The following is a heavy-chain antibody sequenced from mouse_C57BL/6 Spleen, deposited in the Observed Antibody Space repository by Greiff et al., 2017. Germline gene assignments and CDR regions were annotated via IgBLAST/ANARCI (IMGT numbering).Heavy chain of an antibody. CDR3: AKHSRLGRGDY. J-gene: IGHJ2*01. CDR1: GYTFTEYT. D-gene: IGHD4-1*01. V-gene: IGHV1-62-2*01. Sequence: VQRVESGAELVKPGASVKLSCKASGYTFTEYTIHWVKQRSGQGLEWIGWFYPGSGSIKSNEKFTDKATLTAGKSSSTVYMELSRLTSEDSAVYFCAKHSRLGRGDYWGQGTTLTVSS. CDR2: FYPGSGSI.